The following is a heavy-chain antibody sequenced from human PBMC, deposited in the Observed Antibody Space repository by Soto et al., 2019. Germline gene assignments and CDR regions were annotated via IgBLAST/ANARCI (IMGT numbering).Heavy chain of an antibody. CDR1: GFTFSSYA. J-gene: IGHJ6*02. CDR3: ARNVWGITIFGGMDV. V-gene: IGHV3-23*01. CDR2: ISGGGGTT. Sequence: EVQLLESGGGLVQPGGSLRLSCAASGFTFSSYAMSWVRQAPGKGLEWVSAISGGGGTTYYADYVNGRFTISRDNSKNTLYLQMNSLRVEDTAVYYCARNVWGITIFGGMDVWGQGTTVTVSS. D-gene: IGHD3-9*01.